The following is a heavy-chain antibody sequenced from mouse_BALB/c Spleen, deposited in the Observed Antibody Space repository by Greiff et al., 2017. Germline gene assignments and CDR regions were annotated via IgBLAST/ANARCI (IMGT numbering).Heavy chain of an antibody. CDR3: ARSGTGTGFDY. Sequence: VKLQESGAELAKPGASVKMSCKASGYTFTSYWMHWVKQRPGQGLEWIGYINPSTGYTEYNQKFKDKATLTADKSSSTAYMQLSSLTSEDSAVYYCARSGTGTGFDYWGQGTTLTVSS. D-gene: IGHD4-1*01. CDR2: INPSTGYT. CDR1: GYTFTSYW. V-gene: IGHV1-7*01. J-gene: IGHJ2*01.